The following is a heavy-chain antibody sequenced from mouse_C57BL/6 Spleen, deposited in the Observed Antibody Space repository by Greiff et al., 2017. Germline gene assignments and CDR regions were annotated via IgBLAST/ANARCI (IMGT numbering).Heavy chain of an antibody. CDR3: ASESNYYGSSFFDY. D-gene: IGHD1-1*01. CDR1: GYAFSSSW. J-gene: IGHJ2*01. V-gene: IGHV1-82*01. CDR2: IYPGDGDT. Sequence: QVQLQQSGPELVKPGASVKISCKASGYAFSSSWMNWVKQRPGKGLEWIGRIYPGDGDTNYNGKFKGKATLTADKSSSTAYMQLSSLTSEDSAVYFCASESNYYGSSFFDYWGQGTTLTVSS.